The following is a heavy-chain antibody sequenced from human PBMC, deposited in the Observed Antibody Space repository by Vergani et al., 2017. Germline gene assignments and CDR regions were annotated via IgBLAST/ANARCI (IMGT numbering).Heavy chain of an antibody. J-gene: IGHJ4*02. D-gene: IGHD6-19*01. CDR2: IYYSGTT. V-gene: IGHV4-39*01. Sequence: QLQLQESGPGLVKPSETLSLTCTVSGGSISSSTYYWGCLRQPPGKGLEWIGSIYYSGTTYYHPSLKSRVTISVDTSKNQFSLKLSSVTAADTAVYYCARHGLIAVAGTMSGYFDYWGQGTLVTVSS. CDR3: ARHGLIAVAGTMSGYFDY. CDR1: GGSISSSTYY.